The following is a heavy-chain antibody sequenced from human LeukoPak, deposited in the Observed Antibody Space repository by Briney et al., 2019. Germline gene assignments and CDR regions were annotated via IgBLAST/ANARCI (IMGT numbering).Heavy chain of an antibody. CDR3: ARDIRSSGWYDSYYFDY. D-gene: IGHD6-13*01. J-gene: IGHJ4*02. Sequence: GGSLRLSCAASGFTFSSYSMNWVRQAPGKGLEWVSYISSSSSTIYYADSVKGRFTISRDNAKNSLYLQMNSLRAEDTAVYYCARDIRSSGWYDSYYFDYWGQGALVTVSS. V-gene: IGHV3-48*01. CDR1: GFTFSSYS. CDR2: ISSSSSTI.